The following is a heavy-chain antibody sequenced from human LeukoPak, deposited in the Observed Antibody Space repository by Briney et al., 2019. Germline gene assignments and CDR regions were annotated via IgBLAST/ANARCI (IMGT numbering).Heavy chain of an antibody. V-gene: IGHV4-59*11. CDR2: IYYSRST. CDR1: GGSISSHY. J-gene: IGHJ3*02. CDR3: ARTGTSDAFDI. D-gene: IGHD1-14*01. Sequence: SETLSLTCTVFGGSISSHYWSWIRQHPGKGLEWIGYIYYSRSTNYNPSLKSRVTISVDTSKNQFSLKLSSVTAADTAVYYCARTGTSDAFDIWGQGTMVTVSS.